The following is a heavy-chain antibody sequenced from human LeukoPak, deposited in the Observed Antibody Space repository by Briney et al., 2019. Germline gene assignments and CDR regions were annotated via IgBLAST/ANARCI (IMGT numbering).Heavy chain of an antibody. V-gene: IGHV1-58*02. J-gene: IGHJ3*02. Sequence: EASVKVSCKASGFTFTSSAMQWVRQARGQRLEWIGWIVVGSGNTNYAQKFKDRFTITRDISTSTAYMQLGSLRSEDTALYYCAAGFWSRTTGAFDIWGQGTMVTVSS. D-gene: IGHD1-1*01. CDR3: AAGFWSRTTGAFDI. CDR2: IVVGSGNT. CDR1: GFTFTSSA.